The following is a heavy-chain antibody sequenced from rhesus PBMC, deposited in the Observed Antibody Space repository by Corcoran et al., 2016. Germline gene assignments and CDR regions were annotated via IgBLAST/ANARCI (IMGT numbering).Heavy chain of an antibody. CDR2: ISGMAGHT. CDR1: GGSISSNY. CDR3: ARDRVYSGSYYSPMGY. V-gene: IGHV4-173*01. D-gene: IGHD3-16*01. Sequence: QLQLQESGPGPVKPSETLSLTCAVSGGSISSNYWRWIRQHPGKGLEWIGRISGMAGHTASTPPLKTRGTLSTDTAKIRFSLKLISVTAAATAVYYCARDRVYSGSYYSPMGYWGQGVLVTVSS. J-gene: IGHJ4*01.